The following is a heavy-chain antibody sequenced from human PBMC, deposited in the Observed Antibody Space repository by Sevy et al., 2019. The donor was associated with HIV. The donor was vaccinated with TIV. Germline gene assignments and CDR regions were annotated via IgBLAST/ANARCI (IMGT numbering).Heavy chain of an antibody. D-gene: IGHD5-18*01. CDR1: GFTVGINY. Sequence: GGSLRLSCTASGFTVGINYMTWVRQAPGKGLEWVSVIYSDGTTHHGDSVKGRFTISRDNSENTLYLQMNSLRVEDTAVYYCARGKGGYGYGSNYWGQGTLVTVSS. CDR2: IYSDGTT. V-gene: IGHV3-66*01. J-gene: IGHJ4*02. CDR3: ARGKGGYGYGSNY.